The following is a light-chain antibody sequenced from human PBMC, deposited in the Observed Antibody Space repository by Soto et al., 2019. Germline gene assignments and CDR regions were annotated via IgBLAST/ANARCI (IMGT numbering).Light chain of an antibody. CDR2: GAS. CDR1: QSVSSSY. Sequence: EIVLTQSPGTLSLSPGERATLSCRASQSVSSSYLAWYQQKPGQAPRLLIYGASSRATGIPDRFSGSGSGTDFTLTISRLEPEDFAVYYCQQYGSFPYTFGQGTKREIK. V-gene: IGKV3-20*01. J-gene: IGKJ2*01. CDR3: QQYGSFPYT.